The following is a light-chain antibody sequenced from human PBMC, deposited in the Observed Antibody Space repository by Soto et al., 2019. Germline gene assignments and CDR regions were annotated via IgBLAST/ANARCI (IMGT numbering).Light chain of an antibody. CDR3: NSYTSSGTYV. V-gene: IGLV2-18*02. J-gene: IGLJ1*01. Sequence: QSALTQPPSVSGSPGQSVTISCTGTSSDVGSYNRVSWYQQPPGTAPKLMIYEVSNRPSGVPDRFSGSKSGNTASLTISGLQPEDEADYYCNSYTSSGTYVFGTGTKVTVL. CDR1: SSDVGSYNR. CDR2: EVS.